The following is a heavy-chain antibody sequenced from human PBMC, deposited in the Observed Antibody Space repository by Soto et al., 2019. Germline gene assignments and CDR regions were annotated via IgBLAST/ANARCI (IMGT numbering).Heavy chain of an antibody. CDR1: GGTFSSYA. CDR3: ASNYYDSSGYFY. Sequence: ASVKVSCKASGGTFSSYAISWVRQAPGQGLEWMGGIIPIFGTANYAQKFQGRVTITADESTSTAYMELSSLRSEDTAVYYCASNYYDSSGYFYWGQGTLVTVSS. CDR2: IIPIFGTA. J-gene: IGHJ4*02. D-gene: IGHD3-22*01. V-gene: IGHV1-69*13.